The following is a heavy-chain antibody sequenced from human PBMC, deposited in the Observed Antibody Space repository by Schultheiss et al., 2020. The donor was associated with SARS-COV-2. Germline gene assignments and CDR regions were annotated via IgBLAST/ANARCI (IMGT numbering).Heavy chain of an antibody. CDR2: ISGSGGST. J-gene: IGHJ6*02. CDR3: AKRGVRFSGMDV. CDR1: GFTFSSYA. V-gene: IGHV3-23*01. Sequence: GGSLRLSCAASGFTFSSYAMSWVRQAPGKGLEWVSAISGSGGSTYYADSVKGRFTISRDNSKNTLYLQMNSLRAEDKAVYYCAKRGVRFSGMDVWGQGTTVTVSS. D-gene: IGHD3-16*01.